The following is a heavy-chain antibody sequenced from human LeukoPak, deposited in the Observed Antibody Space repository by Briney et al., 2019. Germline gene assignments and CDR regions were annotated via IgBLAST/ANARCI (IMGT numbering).Heavy chain of an antibody. D-gene: IGHD4/OR15-4a*01. CDR1: GYTFTNYG. CDR2: ISPYNGNT. J-gene: IGHJ4*02. Sequence: EASVKVSCKASGYTFTNYGITWVRQAPGQGLEWMGWISPYNGNTNYVQNLQGRVTMTTDTSTSTAYMELRSLRSDDTAVYYCARDANRFDYWGRGTLVTVSS. CDR3: ARDANRFDY. V-gene: IGHV1-18*01.